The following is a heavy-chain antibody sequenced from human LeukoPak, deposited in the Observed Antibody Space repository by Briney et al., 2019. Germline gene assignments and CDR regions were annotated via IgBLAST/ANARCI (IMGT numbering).Heavy chain of an antibody. CDR1: GGSISSYY. J-gene: IGHJ4*02. Sequence: NPSETLSLTCTVSGGSISSYYWSWIRQPPGKGLEWIGYIYYSGSTNYNPSLKSRVTISVDTSKNQFSLKLSSVTAADTAVYYCASLYYYDSSGYGNWGQGTLVTVSS. D-gene: IGHD3-22*01. V-gene: IGHV4-59*01. CDR3: ASLYYYDSSGYGN. CDR2: IYYSGST.